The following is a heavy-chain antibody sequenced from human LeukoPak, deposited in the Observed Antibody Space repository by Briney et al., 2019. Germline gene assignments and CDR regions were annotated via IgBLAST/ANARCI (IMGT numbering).Heavy chain of an antibody. D-gene: IGHD6-19*01. V-gene: IGHV1-69*04. CDR3: ASSSGWYATGP. CDR2: IIPILGIA. Sequence: ASVKVSCKASGGTFSSYAISWVRQAPGQGLEWVGRIIPILGIANYAQKFQGRVTITADKSTSTAYMELSSLRSEDTAVYYCASSSGWYATGPWGQGTLVTVSS. J-gene: IGHJ5*02. CDR1: GGTFSSYA.